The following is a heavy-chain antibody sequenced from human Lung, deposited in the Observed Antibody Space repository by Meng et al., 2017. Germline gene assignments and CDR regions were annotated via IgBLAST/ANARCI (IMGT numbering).Heavy chain of an antibody. D-gene: IGHD4-11*01. CDR1: GGSFSDYY. Sequence: VHVLHGGAGLLSPTETLSLTCVVPGGSFSDYYWRWIRQPPGKGLEWIGEINHSGSTNYNPSLESRATISVDTSQNNLSLKLSSVTAADSAVYYCARGPTTMAHDFDYWGQGTLVTVSS. CDR3: ARGPTTMAHDFDY. CDR2: INHSGST. V-gene: IGHV4-34*01. J-gene: IGHJ4*02.